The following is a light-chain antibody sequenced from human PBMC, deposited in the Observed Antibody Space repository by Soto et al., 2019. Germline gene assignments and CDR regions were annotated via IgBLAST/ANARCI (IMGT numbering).Light chain of an antibody. Sequence: QAVVTQSPSASASLGASVKFTCTLSRGHSSYAIAWHQQQPEKGPRYLMKLNSDGSHSKGDGIPDRFSGSSSGAERYLTISSLQSEDEADYYCQTWGTGIWVFGGGTQLTVL. CDR2: LNSDGSH. CDR1: RGHSSYA. CDR3: QTWGTGIWV. V-gene: IGLV4-69*01. J-gene: IGLJ3*02.